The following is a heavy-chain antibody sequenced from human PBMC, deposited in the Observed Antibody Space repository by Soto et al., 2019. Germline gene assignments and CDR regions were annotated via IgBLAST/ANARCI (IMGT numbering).Heavy chain of an antibody. V-gene: IGHV4-39*01. CDR2: IYYSGST. CDR1: RGSLSSGTNY. J-gene: IGHJ5*02. Sequence: PSETLSLTCTVSRGSLSSGTNYWAWIRQPPGKGLEWIANIYYSGSTFYNPSLKSRVTISLDTSKNQFSLKLRSVTAADTAVYYCARIIVVVPAAIVDGFDPWGQGTLVTVSS. D-gene: IGHD2-2*02. CDR3: ARIIVVVPAAIVDGFDP.